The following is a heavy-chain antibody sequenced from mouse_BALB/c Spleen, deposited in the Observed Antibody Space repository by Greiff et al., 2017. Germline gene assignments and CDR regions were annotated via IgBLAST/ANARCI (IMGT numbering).Heavy chain of an antibody. D-gene: IGHD1-1*01. Sequence: QVQLQQPGAELVRPGASVTLSCKASGYTFTSYWMNWVKQRPEQGLEWIGRIDPYDSETHYNQKFKDKAILTVDKSSSTAYMQLSSLTSEDSALDYCARRVLRYAMDYWGQGTSVTVSS. CDR1: GYTFTSYW. CDR2: IDPYDSET. V-gene: IGHV1-52*01. J-gene: IGHJ4*01. CDR3: ARRVLRYAMDY.